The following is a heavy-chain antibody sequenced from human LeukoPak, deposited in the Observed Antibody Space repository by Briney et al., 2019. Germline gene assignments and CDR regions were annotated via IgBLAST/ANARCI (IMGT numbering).Heavy chain of an antibody. CDR2: IYHSGST. D-gene: IGHD1-1*01. V-gene: IGHV4-38-2*02. J-gene: IGHJ4*02. CDR1: GYSISSGYY. Sequence: SETLSLTCTVSGYSISSGYYWSWIRQPPGKGLEWIANIYHSGSTYNNPSLKSRVTISVDTSKNQLSLRLSSVTAADTAVYYCATNWSDFDYWGPGTLVTVSS. CDR3: ATNWSDFDY.